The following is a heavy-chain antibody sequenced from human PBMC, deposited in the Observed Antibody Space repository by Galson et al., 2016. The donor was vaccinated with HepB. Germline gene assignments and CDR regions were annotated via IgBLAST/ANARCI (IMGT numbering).Heavy chain of an antibody. J-gene: IGHJ4*02. V-gene: IGHV4-4*02. CDR2: IYHSGNT. Sequence: SETLSLTCAVSGGSINALNWWSRVRQTPGKGLEWIGEIYHSGNTNYNPSLRGRVTISVDKSKNQFSLKLTSVTAADTAVYYCATVDKVTGHYFDYWGQGALVTVSS. D-gene: IGHD4-23*01. CDR3: ATVDKVTGHYFDY. CDR1: GGSINALNW.